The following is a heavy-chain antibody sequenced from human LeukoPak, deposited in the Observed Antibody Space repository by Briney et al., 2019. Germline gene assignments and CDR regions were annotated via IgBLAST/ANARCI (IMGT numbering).Heavy chain of an antibody. CDR1: GGSFSGYY. J-gene: IGHJ3*01. Sequence: PSETLSLTCAVYGGSFSGYYWSWIRQPPGKGLEWLGEINHSGSTNYNPSLKSRVTISVDTSKNQFSLKLSSVTAADTAVYYCARVRSHHSFWSGFFWGQGTMVTVSS. V-gene: IGHV4-34*01. CDR3: ARVRSHHSFWSGFF. CDR2: INHSGST. D-gene: IGHD3-3*01.